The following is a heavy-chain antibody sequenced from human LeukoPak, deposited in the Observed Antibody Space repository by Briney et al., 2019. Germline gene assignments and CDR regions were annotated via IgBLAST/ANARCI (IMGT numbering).Heavy chain of an antibody. J-gene: IGHJ4*02. V-gene: IGHV1-69*05. D-gene: IGHD1-1*01. CDR1: GGTFITYT. Sequence: SVKVSCKASGGTFITYTINWVRQAPGQGLEWMGGIIPILGTANYAQKFQGRVTVTTDDSTSTAFMELSSLRSEDTAVYYCATYMLRDNWNVHTFDSWGQGTLVTVSS. CDR3: ATYMLRDNWNVHTFDS. CDR2: IIPILGTA.